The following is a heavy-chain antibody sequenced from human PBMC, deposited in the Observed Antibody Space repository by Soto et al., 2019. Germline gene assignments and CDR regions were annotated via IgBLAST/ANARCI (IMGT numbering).Heavy chain of an antibody. J-gene: IGHJ4*02. CDR1: GFTFSSYA. CDR2: ISGSGGST. V-gene: IGHV3-23*01. D-gene: IGHD3-9*01. Sequence: GGSLRLSCAASGFTFSSYAMSWVRQAPGKGLEWASAISGSGGSTYYADSVKGRFTISRDISKNTLYRKMNSMRAENAAVYYFGKDHTLVYFDCISSLDSWGEGPLV. CDR3: GKDHTLVYFDCISSLDS.